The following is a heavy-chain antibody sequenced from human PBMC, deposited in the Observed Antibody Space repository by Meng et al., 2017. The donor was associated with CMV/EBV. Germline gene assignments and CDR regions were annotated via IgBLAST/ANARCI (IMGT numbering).Heavy chain of an antibody. J-gene: IGHJ6*02. CDR1: GFTFSSYG. CDR2: IRYDGSNK. V-gene: IGHV3-30*02. D-gene: IGHD5-18*01. CDR3: AKDGWDTAMPEGVNGMDV. Sequence: LSLTCAASGFTFSSYGMHWVRQAPGTGLEWVAFIRYDGSNKYYADSVKGRFTISRDNSKNTLYLQMNSLRAEDTAVYYCAKDGWDTAMPEGVNGMDVWGQGTTVTVSS.